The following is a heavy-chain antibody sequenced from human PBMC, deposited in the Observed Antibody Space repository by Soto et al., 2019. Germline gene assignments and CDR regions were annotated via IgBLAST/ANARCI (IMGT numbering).Heavy chain of an antibody. CDR1: GYTFTSYG. D-gene: IGHD3-9*01. J-gene: IGHJ6*03. Sequence: ASVKVSCKASGYTFTSYGISWVRQAPGQGLEWMGWISAYNGNTNYAQKHQGRVTMTTDTSTSTAYMELRSLRSDDTAVYYCARQSEGDWLLESDYYYYMDVWGKGTTVTVS. CDR2: ISAYNGNT. CDR3: ARQSEGDWLLESDYYYYMDV. V-gene: IGHV1-18*01.